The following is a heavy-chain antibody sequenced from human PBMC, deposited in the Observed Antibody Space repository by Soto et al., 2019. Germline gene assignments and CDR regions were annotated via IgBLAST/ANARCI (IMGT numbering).Heavy chain of an antibody. Sequence: QEQLVQSGAEVKKPESSVKVSCKASGGLFSSYAISWVRQAPGQGLEWMGGIIPVFGTANYAQKFQGRVTITADESANTAYMELNSLRSEDTAMYYCASGGSAYVWFNEFWGQGTLVTVSS. CDR2: IIPVFGTA. J-gene: IGHJ4*02. D-gene: IGHD2-15*01. CDR1: GGLFSSYA. CDR3: ASGGSAYVWFNEF. V-gene: IGHV1-69*01.